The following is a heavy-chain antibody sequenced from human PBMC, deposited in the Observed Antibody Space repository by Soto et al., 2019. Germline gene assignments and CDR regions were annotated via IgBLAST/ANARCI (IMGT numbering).Heavy chain of an antibody. D-gene: IGHD1-1*01. J-gene: IGHJ6*02. CDR3: ARLKRGHGSPTSKYYGLDV. CDR1: GGSVSIGGYD. CDR2: SYYSGST. Sequence: QVQLQESGPGLVKPSQTPSLTCTVSGGSVSIGGYDWTWIRQFPGKGLEWIGNSYYSGSTDYNPSLQGRFTISVDTSKNQFSLNLNSVTGADTAVHFCARLKRGHGSPTSKYYGLDVWGRGTTVTVSS. V-gene: IGHV4-31*03.